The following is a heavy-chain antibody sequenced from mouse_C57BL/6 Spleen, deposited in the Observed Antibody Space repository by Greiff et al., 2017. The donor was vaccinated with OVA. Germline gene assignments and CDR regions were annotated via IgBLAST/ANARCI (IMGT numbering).Heavy chain of an antibody. D-gene: IGHD1-1*01. J-gene: IGHJ2*01. V-gene: IGHV1-22*01. CDR3: ARPYYYGSSHFDY. CDR1: GYTFTDYN. CDR2: INPNNGGT. Sequence: EVQLQQSGPELVKPGASVKMSCKASGYTFTDYNMHWVKQSHGKSLEWIGYINPNNGGTSYNQKFKGKATLTVNKSSSTAYMELRSLTSEDSAVYYCARPYYYGSSHFDYWGQGTTLTVSS.